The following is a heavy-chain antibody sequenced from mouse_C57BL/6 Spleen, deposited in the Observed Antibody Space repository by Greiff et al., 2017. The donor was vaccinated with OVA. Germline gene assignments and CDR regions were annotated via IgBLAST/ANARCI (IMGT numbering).Heavy chain of an antibody. CDR2: INPGSGGT. Sequence: QVHVKQSGAELVRPGTSVKVSCKASGYAFTNYLIEWVKQRPGQGLEWIGVINPGSGGTNYNEKFKGKATLTADKSSSTAYMQLSSLTSEDSAVYFCARNPIYYYGSSYDYFDYWGQGTTLTVSS. J-gene: IGHJ2*01. CDR1: GYAFTNYL. CDR3: ARNPIYYYGSSYDYFDY. D-gene: IGHD1-1*01. V-gene: IGHV1-54*01.